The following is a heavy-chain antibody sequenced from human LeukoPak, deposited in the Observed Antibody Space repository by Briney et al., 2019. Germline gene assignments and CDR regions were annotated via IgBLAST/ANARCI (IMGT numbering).Heavy chain of an antibody. J-gene: IGHJ3*02. Sequence: GASVKVSCKASGYTFTGYDINWVRQATGQGLEWMGWMNPNSGNTGYAQKFQGRVTMTRNTSISTAYMELSSLRSEDTAVYYCARGHGIAAAGTDAFDIWGQGTMVTVSS. CDR3: ARGHGIAAAGTDAFDI. V-gene: IGHV1-8*01. CDR2: MNPNSGNT. CDR1: GYTFTGYD. D-gene: IGHD6-13*01.